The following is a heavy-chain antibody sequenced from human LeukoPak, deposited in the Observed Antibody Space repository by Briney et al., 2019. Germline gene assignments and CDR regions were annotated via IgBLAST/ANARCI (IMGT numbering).Heavy chain of an antibody. D-gene: IGHD2-2*01. Sequence: GGSLRLSCVASGFTFSSRDWMTWVRQAPGKGLEWVANIKQDGSEKNYVDSVKGRFTISRDNSKNTLYLQMNSLRAEDTAVYYCAKDLVGPKNPIFAFDIWGQGTMVTVSS. CDR1: GFTFSSRDW. CDR2: IKQDGSEK. CDR3: AKDLVGPKNPIFAFDI. J-gene: IGHJ3*02. V-gene: IGHV3-7*01.